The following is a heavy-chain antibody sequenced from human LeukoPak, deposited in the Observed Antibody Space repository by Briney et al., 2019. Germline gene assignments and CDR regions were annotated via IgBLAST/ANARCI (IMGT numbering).Heavy chain of an antibody. CDR1: GFTFSSYS. J-gene: IGHJ4*02. D-gene: IGHD3-22*01. CDR3: ARVSYYYDSSGYYPDY. Sequence: GGSLRLSCAASGFTFSSYSMNWVRQAPGKGLEWVSSISSSSSCIYYADSVKGRFTISRDNAKNSLYLQMNSLRAEDTAVYYCARVSYYYDSSGYYPDYWGQGTLVTVSS. CDR2: ISSSSSCI. V-gene: IGHV3-21*01.